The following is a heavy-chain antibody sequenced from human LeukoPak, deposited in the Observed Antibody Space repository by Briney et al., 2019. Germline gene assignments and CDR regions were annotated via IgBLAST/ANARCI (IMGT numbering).Heavy chain of an antibody. V-gene: IGHV3-11*04. Sequence: PGGSLRLSCAASGFTFSDYYMSWIRQAPGKGREWVSYISSSGSTIYYADSVKGRFTISRDNAKNSLFLQMDSLRAEDTAVYYCARCTTGKTFGSLREIKKSREIDYWGQGTLVTVSS. CDR2: ISSSGSTI. J-gene: IGHJ4*02. D-gene: IGHD1-1*01. CDR1: GFTFSDYY. CDR3: ARCTTGKTFGSLREIKKSREIDY.